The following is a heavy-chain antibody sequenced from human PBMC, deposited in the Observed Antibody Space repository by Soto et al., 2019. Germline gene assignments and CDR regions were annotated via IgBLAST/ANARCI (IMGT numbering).Heavy chain of an antibody. Sequence: RGESLKISCKGSGYSVTSYWIGWVRQMPGKGLEWMGIIYPGDSDTRYSPSFQGQVTISADKSISTAYLQWSSLKASDTAMYYCARHLHSSSWDRRDYYYYGMDVWGQGTTVTVSS. CDR3: ARHLHSSSWDRRDYYYYGMDV. CDR1: GYSVTSYW. CDR2: IYPGDSDT. V-gene: IGHV5-51*01. J-gene: IGHJ6*02. D-gene: IGHD6-13*01.